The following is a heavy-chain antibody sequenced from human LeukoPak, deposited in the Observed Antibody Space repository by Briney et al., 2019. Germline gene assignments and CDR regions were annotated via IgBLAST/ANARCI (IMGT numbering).Heavy chain of an antibody. Sequence: GGSLRLSCAASGFTFSSYAMHWVRQAPGKGLEWVAVISYDGSNKYYADSVKGRFTISRDNSKNTLYLQMNSLRAEDTAVYYCARGRGYSGSYSIDYWAREPWSPSPQ. CDR2: ISYDGSNK. J-gene: IGHJ4*02. CDR1: GFTFSSYA. CDR3: ARGRGYSGSYSIDY. D-gene: IGHD3-10*01. V-gene: IGHV3-30-3*01.